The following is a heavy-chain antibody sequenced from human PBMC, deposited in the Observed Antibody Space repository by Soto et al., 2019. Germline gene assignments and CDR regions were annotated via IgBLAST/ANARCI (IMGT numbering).Heavy chain of an antibody. V-gene: IGHV4-59*01. J-gene: IGHJ5*02. CDR3: AREQIVVVPAAIVSWFDP. Sequence: QVQLQESGPGLVKPSETLSLTCTVSGGSISSYYWSWIRQPPGKGLEWIGYIYYSGSTNYNPSLESRVTISVDTSKNQFSLKLSSVTAADTAVYYCAREQIVVVPAAIVSWFDPWGQGTLVTVSS. CDR1: GGSISSYY. CDR2: IYYSGST. D-gene: IGHD2-2*01.